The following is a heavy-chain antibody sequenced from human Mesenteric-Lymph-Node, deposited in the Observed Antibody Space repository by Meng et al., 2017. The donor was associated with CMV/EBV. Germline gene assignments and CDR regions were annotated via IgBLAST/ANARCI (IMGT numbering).Heavy chain of an antibody. V-gene: IGHV3-74*01. D-gene: IGHD4/OR15-4a*01. CDR2: ISSDGSYT. CDR3: ARGRLRANDAFDV. Sequence: GGSLRLSCAASGFTFSTAWMHWVRQAPGKGLVWVSRISSDGSYTSYADSVKGRFTISRDNANNTLYLQMNSLRAEDTAVYYCARGRLRANDAFDVWGQGTMVTVSS. J-gene: IGHJ3*01. CDR1: GFTFSTAW.